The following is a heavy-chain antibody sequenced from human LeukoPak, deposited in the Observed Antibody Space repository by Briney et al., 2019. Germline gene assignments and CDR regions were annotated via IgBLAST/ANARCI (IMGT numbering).Heavy chain of an antibody. CDR2: IYTYGGST. CDR1: AYTFISYG. V-gene: IGHV1-18*01. CDR3: ARPNTDAAGYYFDY. D-gene: IGHD6-13*01. Sequence: GASVKVSCKASAYTFISYGVSWVRQAPGQGLEWMGWIYTYGGSTNYAQNLQGRVTVTTDTSTTTVYMELRSLRSDDTAVYYCARPNTDAAGYYFDYWGQGTLVTVSS. J-gene: IGHJ4*02.